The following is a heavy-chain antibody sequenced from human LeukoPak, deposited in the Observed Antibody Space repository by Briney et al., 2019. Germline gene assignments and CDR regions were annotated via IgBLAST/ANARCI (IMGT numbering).Heavy chain of an antibody. CDR2: IIPIFGTA. CDR1: GGTFSSYA. D-gene: IGHD5-24*01. V-gene: IGHV1-69*13. CDR3: ARDRYRDGPDAFDI. Sequence: SVKVSCKASGGTFSSYAIDWVRQAPGQGLNWMGGIIPIFGTANYAQKFQGRVTITADEYTSTAYMELSSLRSEDTAVYYCARDRYRDGPDAFDIWGQGTMVTVSS. J-gene: IGHJ3*02.